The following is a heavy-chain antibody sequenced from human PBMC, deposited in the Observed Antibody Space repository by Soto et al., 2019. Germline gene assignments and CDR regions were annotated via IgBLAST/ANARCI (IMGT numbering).Heavy chain of an antibody. V-gene: IGHV3-64D*08. CDR3: VKAYRNSWYSLDY. Sequence: GGSLRLSCAASGFTFSSYWMSWVRQAPGKGLECVSAIKQDGSNKYYVDSVKGRFTISRDNSKNTLYLQMSSLRTEDTAVYYCVKAYRNSWYSLDYWGQGTLVTVSS. CDR1: GFTFSSYW. D-gene: IGHD6-13*01. J-gene: IGHJ4*02. CDR2: IKQDGSNK.